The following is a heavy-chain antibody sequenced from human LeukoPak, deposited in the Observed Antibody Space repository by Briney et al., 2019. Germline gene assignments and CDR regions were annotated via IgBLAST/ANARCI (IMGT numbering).Heavy chain of an antibody. CDR1: GFTFSSYW. CDR2: IYSDDST. J-gene: IGHJ3*01. D-gene: IGHD3-22*01. Sequence: GGSLRLSCAASGFTFSSYWMSWVRQAPGKGLEWVSVIYSDDSTYYADSGKGRFTISRDNSKNTVHLQMNNLRAEDTAVYYCARGRGYYYDSSALGAFDFWGQGTMVTVSS. CDR3: ARGRGYYYDSSALGAFDF. V-gene: IGHV3-53*01.